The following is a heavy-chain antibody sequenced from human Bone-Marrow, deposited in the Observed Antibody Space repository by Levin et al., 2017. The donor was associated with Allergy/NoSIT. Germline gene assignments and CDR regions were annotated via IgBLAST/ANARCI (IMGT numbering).Heavy chain of an antibody. CDR2: VSANNGII. V-gene: IGHV1-18*01. CDR3: AGVGWGVQVLGGMDV. J-gene: IGHJ6*02. D-gene: IGHD2-8*02. CDR1: GYNIATYG. Sequence: ASVKVSCKASGYNIATYGITWVRQAPGQSLRWMGWVSANNGIIDYAQNLQGRVILTTDTSTSTAYMELRSLTSDDTGVYYCAGVGWGVQVLGGMDVWGQGTTVIVSS.